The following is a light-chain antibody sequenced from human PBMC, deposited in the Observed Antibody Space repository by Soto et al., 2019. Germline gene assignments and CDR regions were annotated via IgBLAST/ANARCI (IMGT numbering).Light chain of an antibody. CDR1: QSVSSS. V-gene: IGKV3-11*01. Sequence: EIVLTQSPATLSSSPGERATLSCRASQSVSSSLGWYQQIPGQAPRLLIYDASNRATGIPARFSGSGSGTDFTLTISSLEPEDFAVYYCQQRSNWPRTFGQGTKLEIK. J-gene: IGKJ2*01. CDR3: QQRSNWPRT. CDR2: DAS.